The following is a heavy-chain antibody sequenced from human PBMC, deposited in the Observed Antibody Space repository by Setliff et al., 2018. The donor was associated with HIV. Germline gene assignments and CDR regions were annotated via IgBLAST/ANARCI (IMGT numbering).Heavy chain of an antibody. Sequence: ASVKVSCKASGYTFTSYYMHWVRQAPGQGLEWMGIINPSGGSTSYAQKFQGRVTMTRDTSTSTVYMELSSLRSEDTAVYYCARDAPTEYDYVWGSYRSRGAQSDAFDIWGQGTMVTVS. CDR2: INPSGGST. J-gene: IGHJ3*02. D-gene: IGHD3-16*02. CDR3: ARDAPTEYDYVWGSYRSRGAQSDAFDI. V-gene: IGHV1-46*01. CDR1: GYTFTSYY.